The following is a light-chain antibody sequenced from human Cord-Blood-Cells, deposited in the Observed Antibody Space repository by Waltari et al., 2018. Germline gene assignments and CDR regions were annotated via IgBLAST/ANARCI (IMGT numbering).Light chain of an antibody. CDR3: CAYAVSYTYV. Sequence: QSALTQPRSVSGSPGQSVTISCTGTSSDVGGYNYVSWYQQHPSKAPNLMIYDVSKRPSGVPDRFSGSNSGNTASRTISGLQAEDEADYYGCAYAVSYTYVYGTGTKVTVL. CDR1: SSDVGGYNY. CDR2: DVS. J-gene: IGLJ1*01. V-gene: IGLV2-11*01.